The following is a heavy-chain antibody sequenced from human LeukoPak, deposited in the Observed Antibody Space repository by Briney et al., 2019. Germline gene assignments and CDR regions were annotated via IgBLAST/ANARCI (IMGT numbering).Heavy chain of an antibody. J-gene: IGHJ3*02. D-gene: IGHD2-2*02. CDR2: ISAYNGNT. CDR1: GNTFSSYG. Sequence: ASVKVSCKASGNTFSSYGISWVRQAPGQGLEWMGWISAYNGNTNYAQKLQGRVTMTTDTSTSTAYMELRSLRSEDTAVYYCASRRYCSSTSCYTEAFDIWGQGTMVTVSS. V-gene: IGHV1-18*01. CDR3: ASRRYCSSTSCYTEAFDI.